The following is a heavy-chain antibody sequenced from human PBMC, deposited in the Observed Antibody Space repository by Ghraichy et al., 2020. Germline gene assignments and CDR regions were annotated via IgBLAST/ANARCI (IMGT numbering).Heavy chain of an antibody. V-gene: IGHV1-24*01. J-gene: IGHJ1*01. Sequence: ASVKVSCKVSGYTLTELSMHLDRQAPGKGLEWMGGFDPEDGETIYAQTFQGRVTMTEDTSTDTAYMELSSLGSEDTAVYYCATVAWYSSGLYSRSPLYCQHWVQGTLVTVSS. CDR2: FDPEDGET. CDR1: GYTLTELS. D-gene: IGHD6-19*01. CDR3: ATVAWYSSGLYSRSPLYCQH.